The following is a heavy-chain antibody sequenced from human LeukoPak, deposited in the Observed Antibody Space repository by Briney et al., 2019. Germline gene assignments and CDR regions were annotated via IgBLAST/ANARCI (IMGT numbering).Heavy chain of an antibody. J-gene: IGHJ3*02. CDR1: GYSFTSYW. D-gene: IGHD5-24*01. V-gene: IGHV5-51*01. Sequence: GESLKISCKGSGYSFTSYWIGWVRQMPGKGLEWMGIIYPGDSDTRYSPSFQGQVTISADKSISTAYLQWSSLKASDTAMYYCAIWGDGYNTRHAFDIWGQGTMVTVSS. CDR3: AIWGDGYNTRHAFDI. CDR2: IYPGDSDT.